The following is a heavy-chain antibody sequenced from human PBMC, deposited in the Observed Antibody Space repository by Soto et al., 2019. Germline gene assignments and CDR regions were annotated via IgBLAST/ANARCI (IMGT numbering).Heavy chain of an antibody. CDR2: ISGDGLST. CDR3: ARRPDAFDI. J-gene: IGHJ3*02. V-gene: IGHV3-23*01. CDR1: GSTFTDFT. Sequence: PGGSLRLSCAGSGSTFTDFTMTWVRQAPGKGLEWVSAISGDGLSTYYAGSVKGRFTISRDNSKTTLYLQINSLRAEDTAVYYCARRPDAFDIWGRGTMVTV.